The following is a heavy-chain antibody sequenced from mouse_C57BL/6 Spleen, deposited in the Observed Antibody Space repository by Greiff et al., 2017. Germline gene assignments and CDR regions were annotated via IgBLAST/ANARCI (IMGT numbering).Heavy chain of an antibody. CDR3: ASLGDVCWDFDV. J-gene: IGHJ1*03. D-gene: IGHD3-3*01. V-gene: IGHV1-69*01. CDR1: GYTFTSYW. CDR2: IDPSDSYT. Sequence: VQLQQPGAELVMPGASVKLSCKASGYTFTSYWMHWVKQRPGQGLEWIGEIDPSDSYTNYNQKFKGKSTLTVDKSSSTAYMQLTSLTSEDSAVFYCASLGDVCWDFDVWGTGTTVTVSS.